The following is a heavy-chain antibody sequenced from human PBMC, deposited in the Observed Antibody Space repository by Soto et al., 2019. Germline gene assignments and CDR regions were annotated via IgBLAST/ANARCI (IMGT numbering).Heavy chain of an antibody. CDR3: AKIGHNAWDSDY. V-gene: IGHV3-7*01. J-gene: IGHJ4*02. CDR2: INQDVSQK. Sequence: GGSLRLCCAASGFTCSRYWMAWVRQAPGKGLEWVANINQDVSQKLYVDSVRGRFTISRDNAKNSVYLQMNNLRADDTAVYYCAKIGHNAWDSDYRGPATLVTVSS. D-gene: IGHD3-16*01. CDR1: GFTCSRYW.